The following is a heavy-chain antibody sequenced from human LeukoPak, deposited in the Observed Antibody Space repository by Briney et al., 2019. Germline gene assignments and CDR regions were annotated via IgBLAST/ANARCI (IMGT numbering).Heavy chain of an antibody. CDR1: GYTFNSYG. J-gene: IGHJ4*02. CDR2: ISAYNGNT. V-gene: IGHV1-18*04. CDR3: GRIMITFGGVIENHDY. D-gene: IGHD3-16*02. Sequence: GASVKVFCKASGYTFNSYGISLVRQDPGQGLEWMGWISAYNGNTNYAQKLQGRVTMTADTSTSTAYMELRSLRSDDTAVYYCGRIMITFGGVIENHDYWGQGTLVTVSS.